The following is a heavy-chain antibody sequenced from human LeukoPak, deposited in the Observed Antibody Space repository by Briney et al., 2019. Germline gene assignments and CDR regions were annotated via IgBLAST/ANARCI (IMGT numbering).Heavy chain of an antibody. CDR3: AKGSSGYIYGDY. Sequence: GGSLRLSCAASGFIFSTYGMHWVRQAPGKGLEWVAVIWYDGVTDYYADSVKGRFTISRDNSKDTLYLQMNSLRAEDTAIYYCAKGSSGYIYGDYWGQGTLVTVSS. D-gene: IGHD5-18*01. V-gene: IGHV3-33*06. CDR1: GFIFSTYG. CDR2: IWYDGVTD. J-gene: IGHJ4*02.